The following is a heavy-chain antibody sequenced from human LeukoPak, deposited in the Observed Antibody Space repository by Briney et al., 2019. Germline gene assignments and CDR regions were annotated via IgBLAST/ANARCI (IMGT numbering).Heavy chain of an antibody. CDR2: IYPGDSDT. CDR1: GYSFTSYW. J-gene: IGHJ5*02. D-gene: IGHD3-10*01. Sequence: GESLKISCKGSGYSFTSYWIGWVRQMPGKGLEWMGIIYPGDSDTRYSPSFQGQVTISADKSISTAYLQWSSLKASDNAMYYCARHKGITMVRGVIRTDRNWFDPWGQGTLVTVSS. V-gene: IGHV5-51*01. CDR3: ARHKGITMVRGVIRTDRNWFDP.